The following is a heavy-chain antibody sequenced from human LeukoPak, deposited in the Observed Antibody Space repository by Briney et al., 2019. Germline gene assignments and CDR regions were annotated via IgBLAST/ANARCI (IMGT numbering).Heavy chain of an antibody. J-gene: IGHJ5*02. V-gene: IGHV1-69*05. CDR1: GGTFSSYA. CDR2: IIPIFGTA. CDR3: ARAAVEMATMGT. Sequence: SVRVSCKASGGTFSSYAISWVRQAPGQGLEWMGRIIPIFGTANYAQKFQGRVTITTDESTSTAYMELSSLRSEDTAVYYCARAAVEMATMGTWGQGTLVTVSS. D-gene: IGHD5-24*01.